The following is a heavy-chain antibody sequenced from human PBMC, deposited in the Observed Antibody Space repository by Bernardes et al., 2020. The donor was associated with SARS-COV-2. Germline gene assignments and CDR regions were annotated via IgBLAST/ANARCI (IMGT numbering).Heavy chain of an antibody. CDR3: VHRPPKPPFLTNYFDT. CDR2: LYWDYSK. D-gene: IGHD4-4*01. CDR1: GFSLSTGGVA. Sequence: SGSTLLKPTQTLTLTCTFSGFSLSTGGVAVGWIRQPPGKAPVWLALLYWDYSKRYSPSLKTRLTITKDTSKNQVVLTLTNMDPVDTATYYGVHRPPKPPFLTNYFDTWGQGILVTVS. V-gene: IGHV2-5*02. J-gene: IGHJ4*02.